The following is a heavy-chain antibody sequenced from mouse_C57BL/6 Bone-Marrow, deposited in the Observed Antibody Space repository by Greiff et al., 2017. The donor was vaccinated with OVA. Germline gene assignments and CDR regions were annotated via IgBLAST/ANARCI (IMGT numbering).Heavy chain of an antibody. J-gene: IGHJ3*01. Sequence: QVQLKESGPGLVQPSQSLSITCTVSGFSLTSYGVHWVRQSPGKGLEWLGVIWSGGSTDYNAAFISRLSISKDNSKSQVFFKMNSLQADDTAIYYCARNFRGINYGGFAYWGQGTLVTVSA. CDR2: IWSGGST. CDR1: GFSLTSYG. V-gene: IGHV2-2*01. D-gene: IGHD1-1*01. CDR3: ARNFRGINYGGFAY.